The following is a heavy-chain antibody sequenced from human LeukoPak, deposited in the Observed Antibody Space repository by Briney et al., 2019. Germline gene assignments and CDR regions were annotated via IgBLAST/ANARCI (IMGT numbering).Heavy chain of an antibody. D-gene: IGHD1-1*01. J-gene: IGHJ4*02. Sequence: GESLKISCQGSGCRFSNYWIVWMRQMPGKGLEWMGIIYPGDSDTRYSPSFQGQVTISADRSVNTAYLQWSSLKASDTAMYYCARLLRSQLLPLLLYWGQGTLVTVSS. CDR1: GCRFSNYW. CDR2: IYPGDSDT. CDR3: ARLLRSQLLPLLLY. V-gene: IGHV5-51*01.